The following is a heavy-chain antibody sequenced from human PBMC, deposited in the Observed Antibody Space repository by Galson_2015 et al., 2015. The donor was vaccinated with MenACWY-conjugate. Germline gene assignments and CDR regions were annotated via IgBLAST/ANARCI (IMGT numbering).Heavy chain of an antibody. CDR1: GASMSNYS. Sequence: ATLSLTCTVSGASMSNYSWTWVRQSPEKGLEWIGHIYHSGATNYNPSLQSRVIISADASKDQISLNLASVSAADTAVYYCARRATTGWFDPWGQGTQVTVSS. J-gene: IGHJ5*02. CDR2: IYHSGAT. D-gene: IGHD4-17*01. CDR3: ARRATTGWFDP. V-gene: IGHV4-59*13.